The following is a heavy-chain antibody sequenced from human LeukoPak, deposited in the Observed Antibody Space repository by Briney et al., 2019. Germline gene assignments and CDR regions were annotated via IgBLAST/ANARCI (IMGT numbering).Heavy chain of an antibody. CDR2: VNSDGRST. CDR3: AKGISKPDY. J-gene: IGHJ4*02. CDR1: GFTFSIYA. Sequence: PGGSLSLSCAASGFTFSIYAMTRVPQAPGKGLEWVSGVNSDGRSTYYADSVRGRFTISRDNSKNTLYLQMNSLGGEDTGVYYCAKGISKPDYWGQGTLVTVSS. V-gene: IGHV3-23*01. D-gene: IGHD4-11*01.